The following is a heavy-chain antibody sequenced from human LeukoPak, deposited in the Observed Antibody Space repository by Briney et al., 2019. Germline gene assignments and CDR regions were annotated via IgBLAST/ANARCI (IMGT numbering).Heavy chain of an antibody. CDR3: AREGGFYRPLDY. V-gene: IGHV4-39*02. CDR1: GDSISSSSYY. Sequence: SETLSLTCTVSGDSISSSSYYWAWIRQPPGKGLEWIGVIYYNGRTFYNPSLESRVTISVDTSKNQFSLKLSSVTAADTAVYYCAREGGFYRPLDYMGRGTLVTVSS. CDR2: IYYNGRT. J-gene: IGHJ4*02. D-gene: IGHD3-3*01.